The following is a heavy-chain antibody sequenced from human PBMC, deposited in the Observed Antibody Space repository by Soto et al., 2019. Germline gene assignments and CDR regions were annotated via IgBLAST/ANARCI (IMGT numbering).Heavy chain of an antibody. Sequence: QVQLVQSGAEVKKPGSSVKVSCKASGGTFSSYAISWVRQAPGQGLEWMGGIIPIFGTANYAQKFQGRVKITADESTRKAYVELCSLRSEDTAVYYCARDRGYELRWLHRGPNDGFDSWGQGTMVTVSS. CDR3: ARDRGYELRWLHRGPNDGFDS. CDR2: IIPIFGTA. V-gene: IGHV1-69*01. J-gene: IGHJ3*02. D-gene: IGHD5-12*01. CDR1: GGTFSSYA.